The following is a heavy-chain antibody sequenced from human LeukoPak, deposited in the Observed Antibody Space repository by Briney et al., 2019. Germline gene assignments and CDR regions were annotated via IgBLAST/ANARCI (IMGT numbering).Heavy chain of an antibody. J-gene: IGHJ3*02. Sequence: SETLSLTCTVSGYSISSGYYWGWIRQPPGKGLEWIGSIYYSGSTYYNPSLKSRVTISVDTSKYQFSLKLSSVTAADTAVYYCASITMVRGVASPDAFDIWGQGTMVTVSS. CDR3: ASITMVRGVASPDAFDI. CDR1: GYSISSGYY. CDR2: IYYSGST. D-gene: IGHD3-10*01. V-gene: IGHV4-38-2*02.